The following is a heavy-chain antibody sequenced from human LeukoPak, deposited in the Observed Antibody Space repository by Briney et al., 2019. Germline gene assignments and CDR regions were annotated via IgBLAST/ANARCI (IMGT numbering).Heavy chain of an antibody. CDR2: MRYNGGNG. CDR3: AKDREEQLVRGWFDP. Sequence: QTGESLRVSCAASGFTFSKYSMHWVRQAPGKGLEWVAFMRYNGGNGYYADSVKGRFTISRDNLKSMLYLQMNSLRTDDTGLYFCAKDREEQLVRGWFDPWGQGTLVTVSS. CDR1: GFTFSKYS. D-gene: IGHD6-13*01. V-gene: IGHV3-30*02. J-gene: IGHJ5*02.